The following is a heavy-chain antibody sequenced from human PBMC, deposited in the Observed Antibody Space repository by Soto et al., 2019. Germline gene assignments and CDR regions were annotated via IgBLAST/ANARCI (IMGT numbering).Heavy chain of an antibody. D-gene: IGHD6-13*01. CDR1: GGTFSSYT. CDR3: ASSSSCYQSSYYYYGMDV. J-gene: IGHJ6*02. Sequence: QVQLVQSGAEVKKPGSSVKVSCKASGGTFSSYTISWVRQAPGQGLEWMGRIIPILGIANYAQKFQGRVTITADKSTSTAYMELSSLRSEDTAVYYCASSSSCYQSSYYYYGMDVWGQGTTVTVSS. V-gene: IGHV1-69*02. CDR2: IIPILGIA.